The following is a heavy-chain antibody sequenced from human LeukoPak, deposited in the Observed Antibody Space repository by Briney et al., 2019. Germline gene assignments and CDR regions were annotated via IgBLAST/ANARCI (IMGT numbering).Heavy chain of an antibody. D-gene: IGHD1-1*01. CDR1: GYTFTGYY. CDR3: ARPLYNWNDEYFDY. Sequence: ASVKVSCKASGYTFTGYYMHSVRQPPGQGLEWMGWINPNSGGTNYAQKFEGRVTMPRDTSISTAYMELSRLRSDDTAVYYCARPLYNWNDEYFDYWGQGTLVTVSS. CDR2: INPNSGGT. J-gene: IGHJ4*02. V-gene: IGHV1-2*02.